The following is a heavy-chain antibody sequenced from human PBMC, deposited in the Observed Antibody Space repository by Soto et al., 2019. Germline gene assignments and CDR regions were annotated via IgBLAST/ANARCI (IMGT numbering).Heavy chain of an antibody. V-gene: IGHV1-18*01. D-gene: IGHD2-2*01. CDR3: TREAIVVIPAAQPSHFDS. CDR2: ISPYSGYT. CDR1: GYNFIKYG. J-gene: IGHJ4*02. Sequence: QVQLVQSGAEVKKPGASVKVSCKGLGYNFIKYGINWVRQAPGQGLEWMGWISPYSGYTHSAQKFHGRLTLNTETAATTAYMELRSLRSADTALYYCTREAIVVIPAAQPSHFDSWGQRTLVTVSA.